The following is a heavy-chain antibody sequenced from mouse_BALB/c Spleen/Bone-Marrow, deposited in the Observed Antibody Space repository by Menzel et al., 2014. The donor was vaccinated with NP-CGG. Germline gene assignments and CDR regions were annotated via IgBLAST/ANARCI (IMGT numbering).Heavy chain of an antibody. D-gene: IGHD3-3*01. CDR1: GYTFTEYT. V-gene: IGHV1-18*01. CDR2: INPNNGGT. J-gene: IGHJ4*01. CDR3: ARRAGTLYAMDY. Sequence: EVQRVESGPGLVKPGASVKISCKTSGYTFTEYTMHWVKQSHGKSLEWIGGINPNNGGTSYNQKFKGKATLTVDKSSSTAYMELRSLTSEDSAVYYCARRAGTLYAMDYWGQGTSVTVSS.